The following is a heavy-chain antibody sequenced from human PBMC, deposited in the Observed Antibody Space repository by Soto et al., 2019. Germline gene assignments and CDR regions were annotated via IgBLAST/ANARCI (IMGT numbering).Heavy chain of an antibody. CDR1: DDSITSGAYY. V-gene: IGHV4-39*01. J-gene: IGHJ4*01. D-gene: IGHD3-10*01. Sequence: HLQLQESGPRLIKPSETLSLTCTVSDDSITSGAYYWGLIRQPPGKGLEWIGTLQYRGSTYYNPSLKSRVNMSLDTSKNQYSLRLTSVTAAETAVDFCAGMFWCGDLLFDYWGHGTLVTVSS. CDR3: AGMFWCGDLLFDY. CDR2: LQYRGST.